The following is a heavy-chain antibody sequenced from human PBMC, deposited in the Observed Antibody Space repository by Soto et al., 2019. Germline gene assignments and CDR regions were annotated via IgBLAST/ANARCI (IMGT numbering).Heavy chain of an antibody. CDR1: GFTFSSYG. V-gene: IGHV3-30*18. CDR2: ISYDGSNK. J-gene: IGHJ3*02. CDR3: AKDIIGAFDI. Sequence: GGSLRLSCAASGFTFSSYGMHWVRQAPGKGLEWVAVISYDGSNKYYADSVKGRFTISRDNSKNTLYLQMNSLRAEDTAVYYCAKDIIGAFDIWGQGTMVTVSS.